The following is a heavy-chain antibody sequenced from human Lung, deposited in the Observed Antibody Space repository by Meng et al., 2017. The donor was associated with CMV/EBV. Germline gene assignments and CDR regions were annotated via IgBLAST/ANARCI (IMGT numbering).Heavy chain of an antibody. V-gene: IGHV3-13*01. CDR2: IGTVGDT. Sequence: GEXXKISCTASGFTFSTYDFHWVRQPTGKGLEWVSSIGTVGDTYPIGSVKGRFIISREDAKNSVYLQMNGLRDGDTGLYYCARARSPTHFDYWGQGALVTVSS. J-gene: IGHJ4*02. CDR3: ARARSPTHFDY. CDR1: GFTFSTYD.